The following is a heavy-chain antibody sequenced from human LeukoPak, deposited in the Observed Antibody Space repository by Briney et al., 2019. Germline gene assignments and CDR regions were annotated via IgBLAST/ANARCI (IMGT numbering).Heavy chain of an antibody. CDR1: GFTFSRFA. Sequence: GGSLRLSCAVSGFTFSRFAMSWVRQAPGKGLEWVSSISNSGDKTFYADSVKGRFTISRDNSKNTLYLQMNSQRAEDTAVYYCASRYIYGDFGHLDAFDIWGQGTMVTVS. D-gene: IGHD4-17*01. J-gene: IGHJ3*02. CDR2: ISNSGDKT. V-gene: IGHV3-23*01. CDR3: ASRYIYGDFGHLDAFDI.